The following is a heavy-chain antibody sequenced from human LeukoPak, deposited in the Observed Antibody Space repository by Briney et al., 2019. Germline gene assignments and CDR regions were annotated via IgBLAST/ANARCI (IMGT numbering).Heavy chain of an antibody. Sequence: ASVKVSCKASGGTFSSYAISWVRQAPGQGLEWMGGIIPIFGTANYAQKFQGRVTITTDESTSTAYMELSSLRSDDTAVYYCARGLETYRGSFDYWGQGTLVTVSS. V-gene: IGHV1-69*05. CDR2: IIPIFGTA. CDR1: GGTFSSYA. D-gene: IGHD1-26*01. J-gene: IGHJ4*02. CDR3: ARGLETYRGSFDY.